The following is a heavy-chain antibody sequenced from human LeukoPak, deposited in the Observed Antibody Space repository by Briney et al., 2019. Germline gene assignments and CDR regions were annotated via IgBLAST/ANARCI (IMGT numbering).Heavy chain of an antibody. J-gene: IGHJ4*02. D-gene: IGHD3-22*01. CDR2: IYYSGST. CDR3: ARDLGDNSSGIDY. V-gene: IGHV4-39*07. CDR1: GGSISSSSYY. Sequence: PSETLSLTCTVSGGSISSSSYYWGWIRQPPGKGLEWIGSIYYSGSTYYNPSLKSRVTISVDTSKNQFSLKLSSVTAADTAVYYCARDLGDNSSGIDYWGQGTLVTVSS.